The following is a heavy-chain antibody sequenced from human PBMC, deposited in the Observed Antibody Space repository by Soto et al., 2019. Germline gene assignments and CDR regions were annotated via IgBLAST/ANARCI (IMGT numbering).Heavy chain of an antibody. CDR2: INHSGST. D-gene: IGHD3-3*01. CDR1: GGSFSGYY. Sequence: QVQLQQWGAGLLKPSETLSLTCAVYGGSFSGYYWSWIRQPPGKGLEWIGEINHSGSTNYNPSLKRRVTISVDTSKNQFSLKLSSVTAADTAVYYCARRGRNGITIFGVVITGALGFDPWGQGTLVSVSS. J-gene: IGHJ5*02. CDR3: ARRGRNGITIFGVVITGALGFDP. V-gene: IGHV4-34*01.